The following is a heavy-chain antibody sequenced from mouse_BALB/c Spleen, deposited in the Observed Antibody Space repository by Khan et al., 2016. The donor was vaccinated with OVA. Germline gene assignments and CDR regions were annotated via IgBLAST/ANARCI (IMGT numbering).Heavy chain of an antibody. J-gene: IGHJ2*01. D-gene: IGHD3-2*02. CDR1: GYSITSDYA. Sequence: EVQLQQSGPGLVKPSQSLSLTCTVTGYSITSDYAWNWLRQFPGNKLEWMGYISYSGNTTYNPSLTSRISITRDPSKNQFFLQLNFVTVEDTARYYCARIQGGDFDYWGQGTTLTVSS. CDR3: ARIQGGDFDY. V-gene: IGHV3-2*02. CDR2: ISYSGNT.